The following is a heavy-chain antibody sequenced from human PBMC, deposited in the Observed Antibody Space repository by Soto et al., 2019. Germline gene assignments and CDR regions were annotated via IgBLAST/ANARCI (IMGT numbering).Heavy chain of an antibody. CDR2: ISGSGGST. Sequence: EVQLLESGGGLVQPGGSLRLSCAASGFTFSSYAMSWVRQAPGKGLEWVSAISGSGGSTYYADSVKGRFTISRDNSKNTLYLQMNSLRAEDTAVYYCVKGRWLQRDAFDIWGQGTMVTVSS. J-gene: IGHJ3*02. CDR1: GFTFSSYA. V-gene: IGHV3-23*01. CDR3: VKGRWLQRDAFDI. D-gene: IGHD5-12*01.